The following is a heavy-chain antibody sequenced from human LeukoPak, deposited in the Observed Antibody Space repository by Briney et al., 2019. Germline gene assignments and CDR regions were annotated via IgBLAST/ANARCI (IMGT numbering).Heavy chain of an antibody. CDR1: GVSFTNEDYY. CDR2: IKPDGSDK. V-gene: IGHV3-7*01. J-gene: IGHJ3*02. CDR3: ATISAQTFDI. D-gene: IGHD5-24*01. Sequence: ETLSLTCTVSGVSFTNEDYYWTWVRQSPGKGLEWVANIKPDGSDKYYVDSARGRFTVSRDNAKNSAFLQMNSLRAEDTAIYYCATISAQTFDIWGQGTLVSVSS.